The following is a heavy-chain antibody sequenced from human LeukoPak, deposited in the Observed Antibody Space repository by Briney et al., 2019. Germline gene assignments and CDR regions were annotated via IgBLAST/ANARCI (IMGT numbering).Heavy chain of an antibody. D-gene: IGHD3-22*01. V-gene: IGHV3-21*01. CDR1: GFTFSSYG. CDR2: VSSSSSYI. Sequence: GGSLRLSCAASGFTFSSYGMNWVRQAPGKGLEWVSSVSSSSSYIYYADSVRGRFSISRDDARDSLFLQMNSLRAEDTAVYYCVRLRRNSDTSGYYYYYDFWGQGTLVTVSS. CDR3: VRLRRNSDTSGYYYYYDF. J-gene: IGHJ4*02.